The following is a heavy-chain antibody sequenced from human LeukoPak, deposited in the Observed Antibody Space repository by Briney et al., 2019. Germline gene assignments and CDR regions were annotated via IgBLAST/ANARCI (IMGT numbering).Heavy chain of an antibody. CDR3: AKDWSYRGWAYYLDY. J-gene: IGHJ4*02. CDR2: IRYDGTNK. CDR1: GFTFSNNG. D-gene: IGHD6-19*01. V-gene: IGHV3-30*02. Sequence: GGSLRLSCAASGFTFSNNGMSWVRQAPGKGVEWVAFIRYDGTNKYYAESVKGRFTISRDNSKNTLYLQMNSLRVEDTAVYYCAKDWSYRGWAYYLDYWGQGTLLTVSS.